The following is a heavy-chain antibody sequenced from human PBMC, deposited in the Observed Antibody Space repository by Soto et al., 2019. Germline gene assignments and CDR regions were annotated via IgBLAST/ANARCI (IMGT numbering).Heavy chain of an antibody. V-gene: IGHV3-74*03. Sequence: PWWSLRLSCAASVFTFSSYWMHWFRQAPGEGLVWVSYIKPDGSRTKDADSVKGRFTISRDNARNALYLRMNSLRAEDTAVYYCARDNNWSYDSWGRGTLVTVSS. CDR1: VFTFSSYW. CDR3: ARDNNWSYDS. CDR2: IKPDGSRT. D-gene: IGHD1-1*01. J-gene: IGHJ4*02.